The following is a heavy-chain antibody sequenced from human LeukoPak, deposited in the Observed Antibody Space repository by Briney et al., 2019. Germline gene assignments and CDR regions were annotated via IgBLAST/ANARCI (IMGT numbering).Heavy chain of an antibody. Sequence: GGSLRLSCEVSEFPFSIYAMAWVRQAPGQGLEWVSAIDASGSDTYYTDSVKGRFTISRYNSKNTVYLQMNSLRVEDTAVYYCADYRKPQGLDYWGQGTLVTVSS. J-gene: IGHJ4*02. CDR1: EFPFSIYA. V-gene: IGHV3-23*01. CDR3: ADYRKPQGLDY. D-gene: IGHD1-14*01. CDR2: IDASGSDT.